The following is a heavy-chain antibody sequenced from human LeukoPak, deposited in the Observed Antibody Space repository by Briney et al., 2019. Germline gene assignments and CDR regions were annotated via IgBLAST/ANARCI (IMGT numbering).Heavy chain of an antibody. CDR1: GFTVSSNY. D-gene: IGHD3-22*01. CDR3: ARVSRGPHPYYYDSSGYMDY. CDR2: IYSGGST. Sequence: HSGGSLRLPCAASGFTVSSNYMNWVRQAPGKGLEWVSVIYSGGSTYYADSVKGRFTISRDNSKNTLYLQMNSLRAEDTAVYYCARVSRGPHPYYYDSSGYMDYWGQGTLVTVSS. V-gene: IGHV3-53*01. J-gene: IGHJ4*02.